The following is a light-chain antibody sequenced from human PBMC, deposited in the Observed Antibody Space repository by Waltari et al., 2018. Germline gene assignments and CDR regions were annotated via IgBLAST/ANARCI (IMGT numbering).Light chain of an antibody. V-gene: IGKV3-15*01. Sequence: EVVMTQSPATLSVSPGERATLSCRASQSISIHMVWYQQRPGQAPRLLIYEASMRATDIPARFSGSGSGTEFTLTISSVQSEDAAVYYCQQFNDWPRTFGQGTKVEIK. CDR1: QSISIH. J-gene: IGKJ1*01. CDR3: QQFNDWPRT. CDR2: EAS.